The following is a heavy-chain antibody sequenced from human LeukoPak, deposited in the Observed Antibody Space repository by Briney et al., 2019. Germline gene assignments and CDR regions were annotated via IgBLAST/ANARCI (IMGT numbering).Heavy chain of an antibody. V-gene: IGHV3-49*04. Sequence: GRSLRLSCTASGFTFGDYSMTWVRQAPGKGLEWVGFIRSKDGTTEYAASVRGRFSISRDESKRIAYLQMNSLKPEDTAVYYCTTDASPYCSNGKCYSGGNFDYWGQGTLVTVSS. CDR2: IRSKDGTT. J-gene: IGHJ4*02. D-gene: IGHD2-8*01. CDR1: GFTFGDYS. CDR3: TTDASPYCSNGKCYSGGNFDY.